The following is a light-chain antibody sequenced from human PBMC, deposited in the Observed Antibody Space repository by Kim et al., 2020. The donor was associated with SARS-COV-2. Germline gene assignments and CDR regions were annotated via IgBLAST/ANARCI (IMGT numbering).Light chain of an antibody. Sequence: ELTQPPSASGTPGQRVTISCSGSSSNIGSNIVNWYQQLPGTAPKLLIYKNTQRPSGVPDRFSGSKSATSASLAITGLQSEDEADYYCAAWDDSLSGYVFGTGTKVTVL. J-gene: IGLJ1*01. CDR1: SSNIGSNI. V-gene: IGLV1-44*01. CDR2: KNT. CDR3: AAWDDSLSGYV.